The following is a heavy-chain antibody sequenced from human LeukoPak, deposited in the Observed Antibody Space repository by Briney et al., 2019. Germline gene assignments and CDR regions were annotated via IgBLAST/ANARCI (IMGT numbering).Heavy chain of an antibody. J-gene: IGHJ4*02. D-gene: IGHD4-23*01. Sequence: ASVKVSCKASGYTFTGYYMHWVRQAPRQGLEWMGWINPNSGGTNYAQKFQGRVTMTRDTSISTAYMELSRLRSDDTAVYYCARSPYGGNSFDYWGQGTLVTVSS. CDR2: INPNSGGT. CDR1: GYTFTGYY. V-gene: IGHV1-2*02. CDR3: ARSPYGGNSFDY.